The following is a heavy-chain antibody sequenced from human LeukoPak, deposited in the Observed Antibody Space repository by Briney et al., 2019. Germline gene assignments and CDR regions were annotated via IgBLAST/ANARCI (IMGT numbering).Heavy chain of an antibody. J-gene: IGHJ4*02. CDR2: MNSDGSIT. CDR1: GFXFSSSW. CDR3: TRGSGGSKFDS. Sequence: GGSLRLSCAASGFXFSSSWMHWVRQVPGKGLVWVSRMNSDGSITNYADSVKGRFTISRDNAKNTLYLQMNSLRADDTAVYYCTRGSGGSKFDSWGQGTPVTVSS. D-gene: IGHD6-19*01. V-gene: IGHV3-74*01.